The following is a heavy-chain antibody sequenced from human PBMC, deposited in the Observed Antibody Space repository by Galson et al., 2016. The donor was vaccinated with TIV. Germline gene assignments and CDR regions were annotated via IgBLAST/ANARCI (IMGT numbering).Heavy chain of an antibody. Sequence: SVKVSCKASGYTFSHYHMHWVRQVPGQGLEWMGRINPNNGGTHFAQKFQGRVTMARGTSISTAYMEMRSLTSDDTGVYYCARERGPGYCDTTSCHGYYGLDVWGPGTTVTVAS. CDR3: ARERGPGYCDTTSCHGYYGLDV. J-gene: IGHJ6*02. D-gene: IGHD2-2*03. V-gene: IGHV1-2*05. CDR1: GYTFSHYH. CDR2: INPNNGGT.